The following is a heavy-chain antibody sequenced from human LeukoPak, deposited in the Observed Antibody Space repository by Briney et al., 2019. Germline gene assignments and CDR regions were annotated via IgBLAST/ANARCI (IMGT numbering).Heavy chain of an antibody. CDR3: ARDRITMVRGVLNWFDP. Sequence: SETLSLTCTVSGGSISSSSYYWGWIRQPPGKGLEWIGSIYYSGSTYYNPSLKSRVTISVATSKNQFSLKLSSVTAADTAVYYCARDRITMVRGVLNWFDPWGQGTLVTVSS. D-gene: IGHD3-10*01. J-gene: IGHJ5*02. CDR2: IYYSGST. V-gene: IGHV4-39*07. CDR1: GGSISSSSYY.